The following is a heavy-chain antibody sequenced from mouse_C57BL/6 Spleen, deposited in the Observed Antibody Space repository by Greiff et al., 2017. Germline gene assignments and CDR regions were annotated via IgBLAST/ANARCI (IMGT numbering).Heavy chain of an antibody. J-gene: IGHJ3*01. CDR1: GYAFTNYL. D-gene: IGHD2-4*01. CDR3: AGGLRSWFAY. Sequence: QVQLQQSGAELVRPGTSVKVSCKASGYAFTNYLIEWVKQRPGQGLEWIGVINPGSGGTNYNEKFKGKATLTADKSSSTAYMQLSSLTSEDAAVYCCAGGLRSWFAYWGQGTLVTVSA. CDR2: INPGSGGT. V-gene: IGHV1-54*01.